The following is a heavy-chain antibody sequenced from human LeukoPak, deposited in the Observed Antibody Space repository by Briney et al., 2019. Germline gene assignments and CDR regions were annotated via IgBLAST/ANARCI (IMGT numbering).Heavy chain of an antibody. J-gene: IGHJ4*02. CDR1: GFTFSSYW. CDR3: VKDAGRAGGDN. Sequence: GGSLRLSCAASGFTFSSYWMSWVRQAPGKGLEWVANIKQDGSEKYYVDSVKGRSTISRDNAKNSLYLQMNSLRAEDTAVYYCVKDAGRAGGDNWGQGTLVTVSS. CDR2: IKQDGSEK. D-gene: IGHD3-16*01. V-gene: IGHV3-7*01.